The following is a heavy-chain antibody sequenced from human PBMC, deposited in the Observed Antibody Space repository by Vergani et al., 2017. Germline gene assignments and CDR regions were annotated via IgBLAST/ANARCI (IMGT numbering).Heavy chain of an antibody. J-gene: IGHJ5*02. CDR3: ASATHSGQRADR. D-gene: IGHD1-26*01. Sequence: QVQLQESGPGLVKSSETLSLTCSVSFDSIRNLYCNWIRQPPGKGLELIGFINYSENTNYNPSLKTRVTISVDTTKNQFSLTLTSVTAADTAVYYCASATHSGQRADRWGQGILVTVTS. CDR2: INYSENT. CDR1: FDSIRNLY. V-gene: IGHV4-59*11.